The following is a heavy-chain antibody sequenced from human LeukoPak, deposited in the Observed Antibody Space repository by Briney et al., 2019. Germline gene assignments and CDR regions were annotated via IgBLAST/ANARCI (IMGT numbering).Heavy chain of an antibody. Sequence: SETLSLTCTVSGGSISSGDYYWSWIRQPPGKGLEWIGYIYYSGSTYHNPSLKSRVTISVDTSKNQFSLKLSSVTAADTAVYYCARDNVVDSSGWATYYMDVWGKGTTVTVSS. CDR1: GGSISSGDYY. CDR2: IYYSGST. D-gene: IGHD6-19*01. CDR3: ARDNVVDSSGWATYYMDV. J-gene: IGHJ6*03. V-gene: IGHV4-30-4*08.